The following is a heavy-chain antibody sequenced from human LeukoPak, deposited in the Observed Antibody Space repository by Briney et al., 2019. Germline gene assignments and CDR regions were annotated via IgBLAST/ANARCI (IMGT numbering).Heavy chain of an antibody. CDR2: INAYNGNT. J-gene: IGHJ4*02. CDR3: ARRQGTTLDFDY. V-gene: IGHV1-18*01. Sequence: GASVKVSCKASGYTFSSYGFSWVRQAPGQGLEWMGWINAYNGNTNYAQNLQGRVTMTTDTSTSTAYMELRSLRSDGTAVYYCARRQGTTLDFDYWGQGTLVTVSS. CDR1: GYTFSSYG. D-gene: IGHD1-1*01.